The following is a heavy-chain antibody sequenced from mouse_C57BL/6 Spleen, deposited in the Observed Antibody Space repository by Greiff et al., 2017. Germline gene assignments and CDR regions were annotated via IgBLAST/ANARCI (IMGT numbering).Heavy chain of an antibody. D-gene: IGHD2-4*01. CDR2: ISYDGSN. V-gene: IGHV3-6*01. Sequence: VQLKQSGPGLVKPSQSLSLTCSVTGYSITSGYYWNWIRQFPGHKLEWMGYISYDGSNNYNPSLKNRISITRDTSKNQFFLKLNSVTTEDTATYYCAREGDYDVPFAYWGQGTLVTVSA. CDR1: GYSITSGYY. J-gene: IGHJ3*01. CDR3: AREGDYDVPFAY.